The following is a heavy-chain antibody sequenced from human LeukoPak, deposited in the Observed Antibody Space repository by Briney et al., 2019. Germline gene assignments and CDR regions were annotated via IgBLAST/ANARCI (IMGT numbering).Heavy chain of an antibody. CDR2: IYTSGST. CDR1: GGSISSGSYY. D-gene: IGHD6-19*01. CDR3: ARGISGEFDY. V-gene: IGHV4-61*02. J-gene: IGHJ4*02. Sequence: SQTLSLTCTVSGGSISSGSYYWSWIRQPAGKGLEWIGRIYTSGSTNYNPSLKSLVTISVDTSKNQFSLKLSSVTAADTAVYYCARGISGEFDYWGQGTLVTVSS.